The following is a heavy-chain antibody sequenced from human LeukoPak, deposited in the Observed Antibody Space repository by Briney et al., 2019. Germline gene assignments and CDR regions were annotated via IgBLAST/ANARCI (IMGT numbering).Heavy chain of an antibody. D-gene: IGHD6-13*01. J-gene: IGHJ4*02. CDR3: ASKIIAVAGTIFDY. Sequence: PGGSLRLSCAASGFTFSSYSMNWVRQAPGKGLEWVSAISGSGDITYYVDSVKGRFTISRDNSKNTLYLHMDSLRAEDMAVYFCASKIIAVAGTIFDYWGQGTLVTVSS. CDR1: GFTFSSYS. V-gene: IGHV3-23*01. CDR2: ISGSGDIT.